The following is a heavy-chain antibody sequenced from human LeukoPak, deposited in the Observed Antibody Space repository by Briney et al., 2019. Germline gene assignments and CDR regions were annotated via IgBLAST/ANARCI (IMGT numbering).Heavy chain of an antibody. CDR3: ARDNSVRDEAWWFNP. V-gene: IGHV1-8*03. CDR1: GYTFTSYD. Sequence: ASVKVSCKASGYTFTSYDINWVRQATGQGIEWMGWMNPNSGNTGYAQKFQGRGRITRNSSRSTAYMELSSLRSEETAVYYCARDNSVRDEAWWFNPWGQGTLVTVSS. J-gene: IGHJ5*02. D-gene: IGHD5-24*01. CDR2: MNPNSGNT.